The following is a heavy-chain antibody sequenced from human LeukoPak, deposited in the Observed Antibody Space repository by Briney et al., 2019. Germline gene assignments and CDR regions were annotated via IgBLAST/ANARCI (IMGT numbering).Heavy chain of an antibody. CDR1: GYTFTDYY. CDR3: ATEPIVVVVAATGN. Sequence: ASVKVSCKASGYTFTDYYMHWVQQAPGKGLEWMGRVDPEDGETIYAEKFQGRVTITADTSTDTAYMELSSLRSEDTAVYYCATEPIVVVVAATGNWGQGTLVTVSS. J-gene: IGHJ4*02. CDR2: VDPEDGET. D-gene: IGHD2-15*01. V-gene: IGHV1-69-2*01.